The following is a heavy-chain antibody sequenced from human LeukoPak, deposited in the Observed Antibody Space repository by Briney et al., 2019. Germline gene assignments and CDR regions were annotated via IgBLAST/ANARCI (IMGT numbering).Heavy chain of an antibody. CDR1: VFTFSNYG. CDR2: ISYDGSNK. J-gene: IGHJ4*02. D-gene: IGHD3-22*01. CDR3: AKWSRSDYYFDY. V-gene: IGHV3-30*18. Sequence: RGSLRLSCSDSVFTFSNYGMHGVRQAPGKGLEWVAVISYDGSNKNYADSVKGRFTISRDNSKNTLYLQMNSLRAEDTAVYYCAKWSRSDYYFDYWGQGTLVTVSS.